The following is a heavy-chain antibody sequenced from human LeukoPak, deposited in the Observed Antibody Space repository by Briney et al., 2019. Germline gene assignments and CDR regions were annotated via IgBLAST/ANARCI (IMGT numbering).Heavy chain of an antibody. D-gene: IGHD6-13*01. J-gene: IGHJ4*02. V-gene: IGHV1-2*02. CDR1: GYTFTGYY. CDR3: ATDTAGINFDY. Sequence: GASVKVSCKASGYTFTGYYIHWVRQAPGQGLEWMGWIDPNSGGTNYAQKFQGRVTMTRDTSISTAYMGLSSLRSDDTAVYYCATDTAGINFDYWGQGTLVTVSS. CDR2: IDPNSGGT.